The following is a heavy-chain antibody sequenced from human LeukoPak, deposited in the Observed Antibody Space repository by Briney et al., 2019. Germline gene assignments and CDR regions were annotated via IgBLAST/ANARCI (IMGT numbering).Heavy chain of an antibody. CDR2: IRSKANSYAT. J-gene: IGHJ4*02. V-gene: IGHV3-73*01. Sequence: GGSLRLSCAASGFTFSGSAMHWVRQASGKGLEWVGRIRSKANSYATAYAASVKGRCTISRDDSKNTAYLQMNSLKTEDTAVYYCMVGATYFDYWGQGTLVTVSS. CDR3: MVGATYFDY. CDR1: GFTFSGSA. D-gene: IGHD1-26*01.